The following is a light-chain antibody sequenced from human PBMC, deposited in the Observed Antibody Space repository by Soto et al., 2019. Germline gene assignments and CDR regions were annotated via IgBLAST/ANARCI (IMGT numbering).Light chain of an antibody. V-gene: IGLV2-14*01. CDR3: SSYTTSGYV. CDR1: SRDVGGNNY. J-gene: IGLJ1*01. Sequence: QSVLTQPASVSGPPGQSITISCTGTSRDVGGNNYVSWYQQHPGTAPKLIIYDVSDRPSGVSNRFSGSRSGNTASLTLSGLQAEGEAVYYCSSYTTSGYVFVTGTKVTVL. CDR2: DVS.